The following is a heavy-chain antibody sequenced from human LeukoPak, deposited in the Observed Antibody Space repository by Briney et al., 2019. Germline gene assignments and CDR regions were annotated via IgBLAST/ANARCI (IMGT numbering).Heavy chain of an antibody. CDR2: ISGSGDST. J-gene: IGHJ5*01. CDR3: AKTLSVGWVPQYDS. CDR1: GFTFSSYA. V-gene: IGHV3-23*01. D-gene: IGHD6-19*01. Sequence: PGGSLRLSCAASGFTFSSYAVSWVRQAPRKGLEWVSGISGSGDSTHYADSVKGRYTISRDNSKNTLYLQMNSLTDEDTAVYYCAKTLSVGWVPQYDSWGQGVLVTVSS.